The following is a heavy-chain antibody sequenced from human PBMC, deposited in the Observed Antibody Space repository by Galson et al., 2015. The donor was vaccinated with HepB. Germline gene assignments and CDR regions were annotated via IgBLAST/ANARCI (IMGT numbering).Heavy chain of an antibody. J-gene: IGHJ5*02. D-gene: IGHD3-16*02. CDR2: ISAYNGNT. Sequence: SCKASGYTFTSYGISWVRQAPGQGLEWMGWISAYNGNTNYAQKLQGRVTMTTDTSTSTAYMELRSLRSDDTAVYYCAREGGITFGGVIVAVNWFDPWGQGTLVTVSS. CDR3: AREGGITFGGVIVAVNWFDP. V-gene: IGHV1-18*01. CDR1: GYTFTSYG.